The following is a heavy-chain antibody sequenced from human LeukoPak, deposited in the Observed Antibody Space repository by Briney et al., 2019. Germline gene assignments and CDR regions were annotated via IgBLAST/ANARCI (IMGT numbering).Heavy chain of an antibody. CDR3: AVGMVVGTNSPFDH. Sequence: HWASVKVSCKTSGYTFSDYYVHWVRQVPGQGLEWVGWIHPRTGGTNYAQKFQGWVTITRDTAISTAHMEMERLKSDDTAVYFCAVGMVVGTNSPFDHWGQGTLVTVSS. V-gene: IGHV1-2*04. CDR2: IHPRTGGT. CDR1: GYTFSDYY. J-gene: IGHJ4*02. D-gene: IGHD6-19*01.